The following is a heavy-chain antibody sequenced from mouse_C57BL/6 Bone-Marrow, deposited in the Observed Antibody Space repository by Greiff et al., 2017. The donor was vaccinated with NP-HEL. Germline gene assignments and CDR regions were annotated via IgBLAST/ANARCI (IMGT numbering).Heavy chain of an antibody. Sequence: VQLQQPGAELVMPGASVKLSCKASGYTFTSYWMHWVKQRPGHGLEWIGEIDPSDSYTNYNQKFTGKSTLTVDKSSSTAYMQLSSLTSEDSAVYYCARSPLITRGYFDYWGQGTTLTVSS. D-gene: IGHD1-1*01. CDR2: IDPSDSYT. V-gene: IGHV1-69*01. J-gene: IGHJ2*01. CDR3: ARSPLITRGYFDY. CDR1: GYTFTSYW.